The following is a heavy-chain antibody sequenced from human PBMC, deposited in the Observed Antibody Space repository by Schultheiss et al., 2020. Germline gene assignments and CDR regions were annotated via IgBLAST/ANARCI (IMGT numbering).Heavy chain of an antibody. CDR2: IKQDGSEK. Sequence: WGSLRLSCAASGFTFSSYWMSWVRQAPGKGLEWVANIKQDGSEKYYVDSVKGRFTISRDNAKNSLYLQMNSLRDEDTAVYYCARDLSHDYSNSGYYGMDVWGQGTTVTVSS. CDR1: GFTFSSYW. V-gene: IGHV3-7*01. D-gene: IGHD4-11*01. CDR3: ARDLSHDYSNSGYYGMDV. J-gene: IGHJ6*02.